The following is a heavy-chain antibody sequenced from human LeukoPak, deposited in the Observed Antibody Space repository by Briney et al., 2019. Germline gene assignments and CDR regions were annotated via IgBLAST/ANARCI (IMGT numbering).Heavy chain of an antibody. CDR3: AKRTSGSSWYSSDY. Sequence: GGSLRLSCAASGFTFSSFAMNWVRQAPGKGLEWVSTMSGDATSTYYADSVKGRFTISRDDSKNTLYLQMNSLRAEDTAVYYCAKRTSGSSWYSSDYWGQGTLVTVSS. V-gene: IGHV3-23*01. J-gene: IGHJ4*02. CDR1: GFTFSSFA. D-gene: IGHD6-13*01. CDR2: MSGDATST.